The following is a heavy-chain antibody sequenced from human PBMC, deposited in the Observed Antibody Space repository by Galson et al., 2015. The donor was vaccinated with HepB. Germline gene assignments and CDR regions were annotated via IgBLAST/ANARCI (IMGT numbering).Heavy chain of an antibody. Sequence: CAISEDSVSSNSGAWNWIRQSPSRGLEWLGRTYYRSKWYNDYVVSMKSRITINPDTSKSQFSLQLKSVTAADTAVYYCARGRYSSSSVLIRHYYYGMDVWGQGTTVTVSS. CDR1: EDSVSSNSGA. CDR2: TYYRSKWYN. V-gene: IGHV6-1*01. J-gene: IGHJ6*02. D-gene: IGHD6-6*01. CDR3: ARGRYSSSSVLIRHYYYGMDV.